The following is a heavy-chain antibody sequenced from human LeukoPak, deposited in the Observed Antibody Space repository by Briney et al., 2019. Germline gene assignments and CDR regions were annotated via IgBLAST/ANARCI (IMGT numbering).Heavy chain of an antibody. D-gene: IGHD5-24*01. CDR1: GYSISSGYN. CDR2: IYHSRST. V-gene: IGHV4-38-2*02. J-gene: IGHJ4*02. Sequence: SETLSLTCTVSGYSISSGYNWGWIRPPPGKGVEWIGSIYHSRSTYYNPSLKSRVTISVDTSKNQFSLKLSSVTAADTAVYYCARVARDGYKLGTDWGQGTLVTVSS. CDR3: ARVARDGYKLGTD.